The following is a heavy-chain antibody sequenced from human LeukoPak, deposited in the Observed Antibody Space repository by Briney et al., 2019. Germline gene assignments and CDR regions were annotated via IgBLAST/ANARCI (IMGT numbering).Heavy chain of an antibody. D-gene: IGHD6-19*01. Sequence: SETLSLTCTVSGGSISSYYWSWIRQPPGKGLEWIGYIYSSGSTNYHSSLKSRVTISVDTSKNQFSLKLTSVTAADTAVYYCARSGGYSSPQNYWGQGTLVTVSS. CDR2: IYSSGST. CDR3: ARSGGYSSPQNY. J-gene: IGHJ4*02. CDR1: GGSISSYY. V-gene: IGHV4-59*01.